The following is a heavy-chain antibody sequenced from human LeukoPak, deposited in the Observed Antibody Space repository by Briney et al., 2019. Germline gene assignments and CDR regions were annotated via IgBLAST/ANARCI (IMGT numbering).Heavy chain of an antibody. V-gene: IGHV3-23*01. CDR3: ARGMYYYDSSGYYYPYYFDY. Sequence: GGSLRLSCAASGFPFSNYAMSWVRQAPGKGLEWVSGISGSGGGTDYTDSVKGRFTISRDNSKNTLYLQMNSLRAEDTAVYYCARGMYYYDSSGYYYPYYFDYWGQGTLVTVSS. CDR1: GFPFSNYA. D-gene: IGHD3-22*01. CDR2: ISGSGGGT. J-gene: IGHJ4*02.